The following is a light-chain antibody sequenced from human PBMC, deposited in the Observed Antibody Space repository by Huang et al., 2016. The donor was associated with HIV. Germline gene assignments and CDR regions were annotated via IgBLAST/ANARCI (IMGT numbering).Light chain of an antibody. CDR3: QKYNSAPIT. Sequence: DIQMTQSPSSLSASVVDSVTITCRSSQDIDNYLAWYHQKPGKVTKLLIFAASALKSGVPPRFSGSGSGTHFSLNISSLQPEDVATYYCQKYNSAPITFGQGTRLEI. CDR1: QDIDNY. V-gene: IGKV1-27*01. J-gene: IGKJ5*01. CDR2: AAS.